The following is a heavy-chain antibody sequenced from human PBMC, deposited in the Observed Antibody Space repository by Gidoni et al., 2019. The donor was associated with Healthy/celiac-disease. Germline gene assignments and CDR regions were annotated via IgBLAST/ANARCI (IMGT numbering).Heavy chain of an antibody. D-gene: IGHD5-12*01. CDR3: ARLDTEYSGFTWAFDY. J-gene: IGHJ4*02. Sequence: QLQLQESGPGLVKPSETLSLTCTVPVGSISSSSYYWGWIRQPPGKGLEGIGSIYYSGSTYYNPSLKSRVTISVDTSKNQFSLKLSSVTAADTAVYYCARLDTEYSGFTWAFDYWGQGTLVTVSS. CDR1: VGSISSSSYY. CDR2: IYYSGST. V-gene: IGHV4-39*01.